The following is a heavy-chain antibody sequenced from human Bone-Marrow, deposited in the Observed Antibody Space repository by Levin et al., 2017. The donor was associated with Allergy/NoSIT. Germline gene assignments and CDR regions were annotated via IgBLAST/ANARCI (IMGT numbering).Heavy chain of an antibody. CDR3: ARERFISSGKYVLDC. Sequence: SQTLSLTCAISGDSVSSAIVTWTWIRQSSSRGLEWLGRTFYRSKWYYDYALSVESRITINPDTSKNQFSLQLSSVTPEDTAVYYCARERFISSGKYVLDCWGQGTLVTVSS. D-gene: IGHD1-26*01. CDR1: GDSVSSAIVT. J-gene: IGHJ4*02. CDR2: TFYRSKWYY. V-gene: IGHV6-1*01.